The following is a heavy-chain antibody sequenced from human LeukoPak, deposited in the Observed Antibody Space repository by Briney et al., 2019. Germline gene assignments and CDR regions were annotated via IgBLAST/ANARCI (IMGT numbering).Heavy chain of an antibody. CDR3: ARARYETRIWPKSRYDYYHYMDV. Sequence: ASVKVSCKASGYTFTSYTIHWVRQAPGQRLEWMGWINAGNGNTKYSQEFQDRVTITRDTSASTASMELRSLRSEDMAVYYCARARYETRIWPKSRYDYYHYMDVWGKGTTVTVSS. D-gene: IGHD3-3*01. V-gene: IGHV1-3*03. J-gene: IGHJ6*03. CDR1: GYTFTSYT. CDR2: INAGNGNT.